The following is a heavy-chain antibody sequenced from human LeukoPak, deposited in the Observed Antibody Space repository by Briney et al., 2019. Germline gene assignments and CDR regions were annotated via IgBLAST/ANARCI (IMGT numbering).Heavy chain of an antibody. V-gene: IGHV3-30*02. CDR3: AKDVTTVVTYSYFDY. J-gene: IGHJ4*02. CDR1: GFTFSSYG. CDR2: IRYDGSKK. D-gene: IGHD4-23*01. Sequence: PGGSLRLSCAECGFTFSSYGMHWVRQAPGKGLEWVAFIRYDGSKKYYAHSVKLRFTISRDNSKNTLYLQMNSLRAEDTAVYYCAKDVTTVVTYSYFDYWGQGTLVTVSS.